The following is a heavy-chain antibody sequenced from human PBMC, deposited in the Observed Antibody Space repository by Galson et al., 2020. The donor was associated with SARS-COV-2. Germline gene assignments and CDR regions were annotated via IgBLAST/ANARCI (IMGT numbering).Heavy chain of an antibody. J-gene: IGHJ6*02. D-gene: IGHD3-22*01. V-gene: IGHV4-39*07. Sequence: SETLSLTCTVSGGSITSSSYYWGWISQPPGKGLEWIGSIYYSGSTYYNPSLKSRVTISVDTSKNQFSLKLSSVTAADTAVYYWASLSYYYDRRGYLKYGMGVWGQGTTVTGSS. CDR3: ASLSYYYDRRGYLKYGMGV. CDR1: GGSITSSSYY. CDR2: IYYSGST.